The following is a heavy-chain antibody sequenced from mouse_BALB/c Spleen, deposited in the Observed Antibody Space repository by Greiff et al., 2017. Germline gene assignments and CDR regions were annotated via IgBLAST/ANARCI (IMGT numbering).Heavy chain of an antibody. V-gene: IGHV1-80*01. CDR3: ARNYRYQFAY. CDR1: GYAFSSYW. Sequence: VQLQQSGAELVRPGSSVKISCKASGYAFSSYWMNWVKQRPGQGLEWIGQIYPGDGDTNYNGKFKGKATLTADKSSSTAYMQLSSLTSEDSAVYFCARNYRYQFAYWGQGTLVTVSA. J-gene: IGHJ3*01. CDR2: IYPGDGDT. D-gene: IGHD2-14*01.